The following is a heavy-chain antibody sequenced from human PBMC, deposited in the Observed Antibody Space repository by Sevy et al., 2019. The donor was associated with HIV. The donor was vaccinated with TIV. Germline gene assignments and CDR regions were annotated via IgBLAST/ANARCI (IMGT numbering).Heavy chain of an antibody. V-gene: IGHV3-23*01. J-gene: IGHJ6*02. CDR2: ITGGGYNT. Sequence: GGSLRLSCAASGLTFSSYAMTWVRQAPGKGLDWVSTITGGGYNTYYADSVKGRFTVSIDNSKNTVYLLMNTLRVEDTAVYYCAKAVTTWDYYYGVDVWGQGTTVTVSS. CDR3: AKAVTTWDYYYGVDV. D-gene: IGHD4-4*01. CDR1: GLTFSSYA.